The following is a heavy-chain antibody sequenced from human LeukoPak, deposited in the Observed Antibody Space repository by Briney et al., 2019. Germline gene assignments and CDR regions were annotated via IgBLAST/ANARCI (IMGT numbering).Heavy chain of an antibody. CDR1: GFTFSSYA. D-gene: IGHD3-22*01. J-gene: IGHJ3*02. CDR3: ARDLRRYYDSSGYYTNAFDI. V-gene: IGHV3-23*01. CDR2: ISGSGGST. Sequence: PGGSLRLSCAASGFTFSSYAMSWVRQAPGKGLEWVSAISGSGGSTYYADSVKGRFTISRDNAKNSLYLQMNSLRAEDTAVYYCARDLRRYYDSSGYYTNAFDIWGQGTMVTVSS.